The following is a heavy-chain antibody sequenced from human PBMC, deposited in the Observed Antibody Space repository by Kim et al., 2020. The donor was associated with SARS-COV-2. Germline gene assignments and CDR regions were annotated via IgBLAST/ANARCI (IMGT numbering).Heavy chain of an antibody. V-gene: IGHV4-30-2*04. D-gene: IGHD3-16*01. CDR3: ARDHIGSGYFDY. J-gene: IGHJ4*02. Sequence: YYYPSLKSRVTISVDTSKNQFSLKLSSVTAADTAVYYCARDHIGSGYFDYWDQGTLVTVSS.